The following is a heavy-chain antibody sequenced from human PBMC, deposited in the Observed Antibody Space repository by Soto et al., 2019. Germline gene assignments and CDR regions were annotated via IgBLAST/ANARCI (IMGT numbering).Heavy chain of an antibody. CDR1: GGSVSSSSCY. V-gene: IGHV4-39*01. CDR3: GRLEGLATISYYFDY. Sequence: QLQLQASGPGLVKPAESLSLTCTVSGGSVSSSSCYWGWVREPPGKGLEWIGSVYYSGSTYYNPSHESRVTISVDKSKNQLSLKLMSLSAADTAVYYCGRLEGLATISYYFDYWGQGALVTVSS. D-gene: IGHD3-9*01. J-gene: IGHJ4*02. CDR2: VYYSGST.